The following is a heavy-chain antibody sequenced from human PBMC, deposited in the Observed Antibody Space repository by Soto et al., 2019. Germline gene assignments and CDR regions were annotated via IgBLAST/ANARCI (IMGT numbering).Heavy chain of an antibody. CDR1: GFTFSSYS. CDR3: ARDGRGYSGPYYFDY. CDR2: ISSSSSYI. V-gene: IGHV3-21*01. D-gene: IGHD5-12*01. Sequence: EVQLVESGGGLVQPGGSLRLSCAASGFTFSSYSMNWVRQAPGKGLEWVSSISSSSSYIYYADSVKGRFTISRDNAKNSLYLQMNSLRAEDTAVYYCARDGRGYSGPYYFDYWGQGTLVTVSS. J-gene: IGHJ4*02.